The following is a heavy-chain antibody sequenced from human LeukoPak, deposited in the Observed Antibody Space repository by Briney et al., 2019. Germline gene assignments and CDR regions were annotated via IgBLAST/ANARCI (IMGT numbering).Heavy chain of an antibody. CDR1: GASMSNYY. D-gene: IGHD4-17*01. Sequence: PSETLSLTCNVSGASMSNYYWGWIRQPPGKGLEWIGSIYHSGSTYYNPSLKSRVTISVDTSKNQFSLKLSSVTAADTAVYYCARGTFMTTVTSDAFDIWGQGTMVTVSS. V-gene: IGHV4-38-2*02. CDR2: IYHSGST. J-gene: IGHJ3*02. CDR3: ARGTFMTTVTSDAFDI.